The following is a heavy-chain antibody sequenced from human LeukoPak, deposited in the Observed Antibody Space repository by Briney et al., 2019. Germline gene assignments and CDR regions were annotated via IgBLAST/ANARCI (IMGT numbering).Heavy chain of an antibody. CDR1: GFTFSSYS. CDR3: VTLSAHDAFDS. V-gene: IGHV3-21*01. CDR2: ISSSSSYI. J-gene: IGHJ3*02. Sequence: GGSLRLSCAASGFTFSSYSMNWVRQAPGKGLEWVSSISSSSSYIYHADSLKGRFTISRDNAKNSLFLQMNSLRAEDTAVYYCVTLSAHDAFDSWGQGTMVTVSS.